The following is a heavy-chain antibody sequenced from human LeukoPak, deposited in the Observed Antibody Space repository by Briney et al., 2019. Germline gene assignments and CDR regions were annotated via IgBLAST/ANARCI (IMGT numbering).Heavy chain of an antibody. CDR1: EYTFTNYD. CDR2: MNPNSGNT. Sequence: ASVKVSCKASEYTFTNYDINWVRQATGQGLEWMGWMNPNSGNTGYAQKFQGRVTITRNTSISTAYMELSSLRSEDTAVYYCARALSGSFQFYYFDYWGQGTLVTVSS. J-gene: IGHJ4*02. CDR3: ARALSGSFQFYYFDY. V-gene: IGHV1-8*03. D-gene: IGHD1-26*01.